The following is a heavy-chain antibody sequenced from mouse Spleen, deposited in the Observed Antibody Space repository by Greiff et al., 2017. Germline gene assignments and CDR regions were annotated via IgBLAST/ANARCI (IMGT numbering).Heavy chain of an antibody. D-gene: IGHD2-14*01. CDR2: IWGDGST. CDR1: GFSLTGYG. Sequence: VQLVESGPGLVAPSQSLSITCTVSGFSLTGYGVNWVRQPPGKGLEWLGMIWGDGSTDYNSALKSRLSISKDNSKSQVFLKMNSLQTDDTARYYCARERDRYDRYLFAYWGQGTLVTVSA. V-gene: IGHV2-6-7*01. J-gene: IGHJ3*01. CDR3: ARERDRYDRYLFAY.